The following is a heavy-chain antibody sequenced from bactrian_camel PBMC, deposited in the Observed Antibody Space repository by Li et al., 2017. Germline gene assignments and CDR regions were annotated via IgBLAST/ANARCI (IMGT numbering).Heavy chain of an antibody. CDR2: IGSGGRI. CDR1: GDTDNRYC. CDR3: AATGSWDCIGASFFQLDEYRY. V-gene: IGHV3S55*01. Sequence: QVQLVESGGASVQAGGSLRLSCKISGDTDNRYCVGWFRQAPGQEREGVASIGSGGRIMYADSVKGRFTITRDKAKNTLSLQMTAVEGGDTAMYYCAATGSWDCIGASFFQLDEYRYWGQGTQVTVS. D-gene: IGHD1*01. J-gene: IGHJ4*01.